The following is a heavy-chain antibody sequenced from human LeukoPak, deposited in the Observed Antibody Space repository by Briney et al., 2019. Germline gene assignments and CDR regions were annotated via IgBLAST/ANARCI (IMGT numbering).Heavy chain of an antibody. CDR1: VGSISATTYY. Sequence: SETLSLTCTVSVGSISATTYYWGWIRQPPGTGLEWIANIYYSGNTAYNPSLKSRVTISIDTSKNQFSLRLNSVTAADTAVYYCARVGWGNAAAHPNWLDPWGQGILVTVSS. V-gene: IGHV4-39*07. CDR3: ARVGWGNAAAHPNWLDP. D-gene: IGHD6-6*01. J-gene: IGHJ5*02. CDR2: IYYSGNT.